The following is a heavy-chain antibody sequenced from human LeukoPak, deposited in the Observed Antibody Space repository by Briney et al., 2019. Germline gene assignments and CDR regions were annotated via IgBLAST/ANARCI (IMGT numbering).Heavy chain of an antibody. V-gene: IGHV3-7*01. CDR3: TKGLNHDTSG. D-gene: IGHD3-22*01. J-gene: IGHJ4*02. Sequence: GGSLRLSCVASGFRFCDYWMTWVRQAPGKGLECVANIKTDGSAKYYPDSVKGRFTVSRDNAKNSLSLQMNNMRVEDTAIYSCTKGLNHDTSGWAQGTLVTVSS. CDR1: GFRFCDYW. CDR2: IKTDGSAK.